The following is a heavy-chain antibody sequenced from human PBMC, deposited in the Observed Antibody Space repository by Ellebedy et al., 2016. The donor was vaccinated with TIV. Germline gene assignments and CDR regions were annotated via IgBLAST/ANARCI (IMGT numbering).Heavy chain of an antibody. CDR1: GFTFSTYW. Sequence: GESLKISCAASGFTFSTYWMNWVRHTPGKGLEWVANIKQDGTDENYVDSVRGRFTISRDNAKKSVSLQMSSLRVDDTAVYFCARGLSDYGDIVLDYWGQGALVTVSS. V-gene: IGHV3-7*03. CDR2: IKQDGTDE. CDR3: ARGLSDYGDIVLDY. D-gene: IGHD4-17*01. J-gene: IGHJ4*02.